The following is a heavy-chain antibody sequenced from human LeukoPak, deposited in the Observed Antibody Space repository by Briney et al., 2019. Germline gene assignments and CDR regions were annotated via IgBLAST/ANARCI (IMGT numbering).Heavy chain of an antibody. J-gene: IGHJ4*02. D-gene: IGHD1-14*01. CDR2: IYGSGGAS. CDR3: AKDLRKDGIWDIDY. Sequence: GGSLRPSCAASGLTFSTYTMNWVRQAPGKGLEWVSGIYGSGGASFYADSVKGRFTISRDNSQNTVFLQMDSLRDEDTALYYCAKDLRKDGIWDIDYWGQGTLVTVSS. V-gene: IGHV3-23*01. CDR1: GLTFSTYT.